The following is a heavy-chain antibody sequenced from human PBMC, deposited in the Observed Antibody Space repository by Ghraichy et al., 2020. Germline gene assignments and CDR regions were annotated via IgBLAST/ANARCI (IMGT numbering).Heavy chain of an antibody. V-gene: IGHV3-74*01. CDR3: ARGSHGEVVTPDFDY. CDR1: GFTFSSYW. D-gene: IGHD4-23*01. Sequence: GGSLRLSCAASGFTFSSYWMHWVRQAPGKGLVWVSRINSDGSSTSYADSVKGRFTISRDNAKNTLYLQMNSLRAEDTAVYYCARGSHGEVVTPDFDYWGQGTLVTVSS. J-gene: IGHJ4*02. CDR2: INSDGSST.